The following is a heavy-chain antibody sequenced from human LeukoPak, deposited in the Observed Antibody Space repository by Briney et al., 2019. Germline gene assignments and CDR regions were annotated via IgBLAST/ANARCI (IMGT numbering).Heavy chain of an antibody. D-gene: IGHD6-13*01. CDR3: AKQMMERQQYYYMDV. Sequence: PGGSLRLSCATSGLTFGDLGSGMHWVRQAPGKGLEWLTHIRYDESATYYADSVKGRFTISRENSKNTLYLQMNSLRGEDTAVYYCAKQMMERQQYYYMDVWGKGTSVTVSS. CDR1: GLTFGDLGSG. V-gene: IGHV3-30*02. J-gene: IGHJ6*03. CDR2: IRYDESAT.